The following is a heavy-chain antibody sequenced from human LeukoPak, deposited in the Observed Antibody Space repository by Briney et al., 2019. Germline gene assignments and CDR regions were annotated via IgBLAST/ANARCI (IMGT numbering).Heavy chain of an antibody. V-gene: IGHV4-34*01. Sequence: PSETLSLTCAVYGGSFSVYYWSWIRQPPGKGLEWIGEINHSGSTNYNPSLKSRVTISVDTSKNQFSLKLSSVTAADTAVYYCARGKYYGSGSSKRYYYYGMDVWGQGTTVTVSS. CDR1: GGSFSVYY. D-gene: IGHD3-10*01. CDR3: ARGKYYGSGSSKRYYYYGMDV. CDR2: INHSGST. J-gene: IGHJ6*02.